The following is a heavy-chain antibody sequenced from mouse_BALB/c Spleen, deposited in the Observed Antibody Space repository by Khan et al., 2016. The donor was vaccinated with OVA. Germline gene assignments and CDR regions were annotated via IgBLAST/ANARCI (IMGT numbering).Heavy chain of an antibody. J-gene: IGHJ3*01. CDR3: ANHGSSSAWLTY. D-gene: IGHD1-1*01. CDR2: INPSTGYT. Sequence: QVQLKQSGAELAKPGASVKMSCTASGYTFTSYWMHWVKQRPGQGLEWIGYINPSTGYTEYTQRLKEKATLTADTSSSTAYMQLSSLTSEESAVYDCANHGSSSAWLTYWGQGTLVTVSA. V-gene: IGHV1-7*01. CDR1: GYTFTSYW.